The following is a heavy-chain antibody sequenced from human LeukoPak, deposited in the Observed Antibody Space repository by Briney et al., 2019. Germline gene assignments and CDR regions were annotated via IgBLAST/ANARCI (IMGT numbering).Heavy chain of an antibody. CDR3: AQRPLGGSGPHRWFDP. Sequence: PSETLSLTCAVYGGSFSGYYWSWIRQPPGKGLEWIGEINHSGSTNYNPSLKSRVTISVDTSKNQFSLKLSSVTAADTAVYYCAQRPLGGSGPHRWFDPWGQGTLVTVSS. CDR1: GGSFSGYY. D-gene: IGHD3-3*01. CDR2: INHSGST. J-gene: IGHJ5*02. V-gene: IGHV4-34*01.